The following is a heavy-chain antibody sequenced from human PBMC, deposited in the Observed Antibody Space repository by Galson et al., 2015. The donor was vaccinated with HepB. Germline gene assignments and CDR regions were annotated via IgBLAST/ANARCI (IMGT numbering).Heavy chain of an antibody. V-gene: IGHV3-23*01. J-gene: IGHJ4*02. CDR1: GFTFSSYA. CDR3: AKDFGYCSSTSCYENY. CDR2: ISGSGGST. D-gene: IGHD2-2*01. Sequence: SLRLSCAASGFTFSSYAMSWVRQAPGKGLEWVSAISGSGGSTYYADSVKGRFTISRDNSKNTLYLQMNSLRAEDTAVYYCAKDFGYCSSTSCYENYWGQGTLVTVSS.